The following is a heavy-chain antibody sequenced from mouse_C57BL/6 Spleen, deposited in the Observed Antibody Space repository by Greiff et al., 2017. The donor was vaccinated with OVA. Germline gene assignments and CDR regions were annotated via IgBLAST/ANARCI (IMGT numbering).Heavy chain of an antibody. CDR3: ARLTTVVAPYWYFDV. J-gene: IGHJ1*03. CDR1: GYTFTDYY. Sequence: EVQLQQSGPELVKPGASVKISCKASGYTFTDYYMNWVKQSHGKSLEWIGDINPNNGGTSYNQKFKGKATLTVDKSSSTAYMELRSLTSEDSAVYYCARLTTVVAPYWYFDVWGTGTTVTVSS. CDR2: INPNNGGT. D-gene: IGHD1-1*01. V-gene: IGHV1-26*01.